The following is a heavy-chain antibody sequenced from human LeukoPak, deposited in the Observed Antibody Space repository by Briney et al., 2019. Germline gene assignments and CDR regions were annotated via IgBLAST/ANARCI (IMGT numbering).Heavy chain of an antibody. CDR3: TSTYYYDSSGYSVFDY. CDR1: GFTFSCSA. Sequence: GGSLKLSCAASGFTFSCSAMHWVRQASGKGLEWVGRIRSKANSYATAYAASVKGRFTISRDDSKNTTYLQMNSLKTEDTTVYHCTSTYYYDSSGYSVFDYWGQGTLVTVSS. V-gene: IGHV3-73*01. D-gene: IGHD3-22*01. J-gene: IGHJ4*02. CDR2: IRSKANSYAT.